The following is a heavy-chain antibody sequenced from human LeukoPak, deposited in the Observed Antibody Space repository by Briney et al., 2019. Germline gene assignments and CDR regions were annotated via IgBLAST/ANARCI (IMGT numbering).Heavy chain of an antibody. CDR3: ARDSYYDNSGEGAFDI. J-gene: IGHJ3*02. CDR1: GGSVSTIGYS. CDR2: IYQSGST. Sequence: HPSETLSLTCGVSGGSVSTIGYSWSWIRQPPGKGLEWIGYIYQSGSTSYNPSLQSRVTISIDKSKNQFSLKLSSVTAADTAVYYCARDSYYDNSGEGAFDIWGQGTLVTVSS. V-gene: IGHV4-30-2*01. D-gene: IGHD3-22*01.